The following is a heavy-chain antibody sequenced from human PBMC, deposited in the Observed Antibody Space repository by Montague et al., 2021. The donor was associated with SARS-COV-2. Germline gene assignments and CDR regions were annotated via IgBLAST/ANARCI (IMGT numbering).Heavy chain of an antibody. Sequence: PALVKPTQTLTLTCTFSGFSLSTSGVCVGWIRQPPGKALEWLALIYWDYDKHYSPSLKSRLTITKDTSKNQVVLTMTNMDPVDTATYYYARCITICTFDIWGQGTMVTVSS. CDR3: ARCITICTFDI. CDR2: IYWDYDK. D-gene: IGHD3-3*01. V-gene: IGHV2-5*02. J-gene: IGHJ3*02. CDR1: GFSLSTSGVC.